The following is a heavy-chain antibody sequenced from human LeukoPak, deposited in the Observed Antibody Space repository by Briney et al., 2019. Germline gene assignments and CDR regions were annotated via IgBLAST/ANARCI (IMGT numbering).Heavy chain of an antibody. J-gene: IGHJ4*02. CDR1: GGSISSYY. CDR3: ATHYYYDSSGPGGYSFDY. V-gene: IGHV4-59*01. D-gene: IGHD3-22*01. Sequence: SETLSLTCTVSGGSISSYYWSWIRQPPGKGLEWIGYIYYSGSTNYNPSLKSRVTISVDTSNNQFSLKLSSVTAADTAVYYCATHYYYDSSGPGGYSFDYWGQGTLVTVSS. CDR2: IYYSGST.